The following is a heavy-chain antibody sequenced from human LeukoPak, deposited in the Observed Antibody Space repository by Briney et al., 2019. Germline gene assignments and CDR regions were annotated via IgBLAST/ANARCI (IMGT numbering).Heavy chain of an antibody. Sequence: PGGSLRLSCAASGFTFDDYAMHWVRQAPGKGLEWVSGISWNSGSIGYADSVKGRFTISRDNAKSTLYLQMNSLRAEDTAVYYCLTIVETDLDAFDIWGQGTMVTVSS. J-gene: IGHJ3*02. CDR1: GFTFDDYA. CDR2: ISWNSGSI. V-gene: IGHV3-9*01. CDR3: LTIVETDLDAFDI. D-gene: IGHD2-21*01.